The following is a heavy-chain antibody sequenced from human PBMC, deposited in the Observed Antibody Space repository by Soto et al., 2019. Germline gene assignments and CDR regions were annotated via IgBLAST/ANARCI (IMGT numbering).Heavy chain of an antibody. D-gene: IGHD3-10*01. CDR1: GYTFANYG. CDR3: AKDLDGSGSYYTDY. Sequence: ASVKVSCKASGYTFANYGISWVRQAPGQGLEWMGWISHWGNTNYAQKLQGRVTMTTDTSASTAYMELRSLRSDDTAIYFCAKDLDGSGSYYTDYWGQGTLVTVSS. CDR2: ISHWGNT. J-gene: IGHJ4*02. V-gene: IGHV1-18*01.